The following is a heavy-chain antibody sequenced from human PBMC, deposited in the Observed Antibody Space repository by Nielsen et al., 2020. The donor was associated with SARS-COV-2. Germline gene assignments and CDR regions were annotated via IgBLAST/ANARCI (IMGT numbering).Heavy chain of an antibody. V-gene: IGHV1-46*01. Sequence: WVRQAPGQGLEWMGIINPSGGSTSYAQKFQGRVTMTRDTSTSTVYMELSSLRSEDTAVYYCASAGPSQATEDPYDILTGPRNYYGMDVWGQGTTVTVSS. CDR2: INPSGGST. D-gene: IGHD3-9*01. J-gene: IGHJ6*02. CDR3: ASAGPSQATEDPYDILTGPRNYYGMDV.